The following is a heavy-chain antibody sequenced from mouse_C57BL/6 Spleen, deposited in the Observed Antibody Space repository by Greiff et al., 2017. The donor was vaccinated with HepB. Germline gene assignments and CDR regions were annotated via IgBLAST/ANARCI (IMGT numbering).Heavy chain of an antibody. V-gene: IGHV1-15*01. J-gene: IGHJ4*01. D-gene: IGHD1-1*01. Sequence: VQLQQSGAELVRPGASVTLSCKASGYTFTDYEMHWVKQTPVHGLEWIGAIDPETGGTAYNQKFKGKAILTADKSSSTAYMWLRSLTSEDSAVYYCTRPAPFTTVVATDAMDYWGQGTSVTVSS. CDR3: TRPAPFTTVVATDAMDY. CDR2: IDPETGGT. CDR1: GYTFTDYE.